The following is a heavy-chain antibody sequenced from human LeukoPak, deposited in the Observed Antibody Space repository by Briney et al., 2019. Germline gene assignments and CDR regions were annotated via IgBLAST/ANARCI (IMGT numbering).Heavy chain of an antibody. Sequence: SETLSLTCAVYGGSFSGYYWSWIRQPPGKGLEWIGEINHSGSTNYNPSLKSRVTISVDTSKNQFSLKLSSVTAADTAVYYCARSGYCSSTSCPRYYYYYDMDVWGKGTTVTVSS. CDR1: GGSFSGYY. D-gene: IGHD2-2*01. CDR3: ARSGYCSSTSCPRYYYYYDMDV. J-gene: IGHJ6*03. V-gene: IGHV4-34*01. CDR2: INHSGST.